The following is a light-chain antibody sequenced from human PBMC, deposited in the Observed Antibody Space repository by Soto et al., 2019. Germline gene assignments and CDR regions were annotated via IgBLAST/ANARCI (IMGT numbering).Light chain of an antibody. V-gene: IGKV3-20*01. J-gene: IGKJ3*01. CDR3: QQYGNSGVT. CDR1: QSISSSY. Sequence: EIVLTQSPGTLSLSPGKRATLSCRASQSISSSYLAWYQQRPGQAPRLLIYGASSRATGIPDRFSGSGSGTEFTLTISRLEPEDFAVYYCQQYGNSGVTFGPGTKVDIK. CDR2: GAS.